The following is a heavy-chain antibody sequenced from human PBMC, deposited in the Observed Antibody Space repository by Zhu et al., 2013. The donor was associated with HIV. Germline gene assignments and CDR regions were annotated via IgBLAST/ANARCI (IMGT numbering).Heavy chain of an antibody. Sequence: VQLQQWGAGLLKPSETLSLTCAVYGGSFSGYYWSWIRQPPGKGLEWIGEINHSGSTNYNPSLKSRVTISVDTSKNQFSLKLSSVTAADTAVYYCARRATYYGSGRDYYYYYYYMDVWGKGTTVTVSS. CDR2: INHSGST. CDR1: GGSFSGYY. V-gene: IGHV4-34*01. CDR3: ARRATYYGSGRDYYYYYYYMDV. J-gene: IGHJ6*03. D-gene: IGHD3-10*01.